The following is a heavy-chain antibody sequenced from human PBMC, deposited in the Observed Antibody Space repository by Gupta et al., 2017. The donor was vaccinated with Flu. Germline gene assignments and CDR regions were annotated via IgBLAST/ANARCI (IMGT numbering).Heavy chain of an antibody. J-gene: IGHJ4*02. Sequence: QVQLVESGGGLVTPGGSLRLSCAASGFTFSHYYMSWFRQSPGKGLEWVSYISSGDNTIYYTDSVKGRFTISRDNAKNSLYLQMNSLRVEVTAVYYCARDGGRDDSGTNYWGQGTLVTVSS. CDR2: ISSGDNTI. CDR3: ARDGGRDDSGTNY. V-gene: IGHV3-11*01. D-gene: IGHD1-26*01. CDR1: GFTFSHYY.